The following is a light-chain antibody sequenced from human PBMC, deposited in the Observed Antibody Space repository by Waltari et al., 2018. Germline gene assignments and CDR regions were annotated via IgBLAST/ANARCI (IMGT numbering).Light chain of an antibody. V-gene: IGLV2-14*03. CDR3: SSYISSSTLEL. CDR1: RSDVGAYNY. CDR2: YVS. Sequence: QSALTQPASVSGSPGQSITISCTGTRSDVGAYNYVSWYQQHPGKAPKLMIYYVSKRPSEVSNRFSGSKSGNTASLTISGLQAEDEADYYCSSYISSSTLELFGGGTSLTVL. J-gene: IGLJ2*01.